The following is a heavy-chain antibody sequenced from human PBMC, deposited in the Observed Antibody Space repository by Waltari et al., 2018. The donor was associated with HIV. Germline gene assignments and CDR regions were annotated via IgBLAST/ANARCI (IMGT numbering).Heavy chain of an antibody. V-gene: IGHV3-48*01. CDR3: ARDINGGWGY. CDR1: GFPFSKYT. D-gene: IGHD7-27*01. CDR2: IRRSSSSI. Sequence: EVQLVESGGGLVQPGGSLRLSCAASGFPFSKYTMNWVRQDPGKGLELVSYIRRSSSSIFYADSVKGRFTISRDNAKNSLYLQMNSLRVEDTAVYYCARDINGGWGYWGQGTLVTVAS. J-gene: IGHJ4*02.